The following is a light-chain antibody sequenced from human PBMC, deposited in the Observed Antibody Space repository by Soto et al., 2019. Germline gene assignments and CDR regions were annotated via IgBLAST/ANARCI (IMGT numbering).Light chain of an antibody. J-gene: IGKJ3*01. V-gene: IGKV1-9*01. CDR1: QGISSY. CDR2: AAS. CDR3: QQLNSYTFT. Sequence: DIQLTQSPSFLSASVGDRVTITCRASQGISSYLAWYQQKPGKAPKLLIYAASTLQSGVPSRLSGSGSGTEFTLTISSLQPEDFATYYCQQLNSYTFTFGPGTKVDIX.